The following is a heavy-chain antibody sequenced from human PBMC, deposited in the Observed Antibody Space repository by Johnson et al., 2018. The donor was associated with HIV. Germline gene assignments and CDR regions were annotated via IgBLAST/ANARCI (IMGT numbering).Heavy chain of an antibody. V-gene: IGHV3-64*01. D-gene: IGHD3-16*01. CDR2: ISSNGGST. CDR1: GFTVSSNY. CDR3: ARGGKRVMAAFDI. J-gene: IGHJ3*02. Sequence: VQLVESGGGLIQPGGSLRLSCAASGFTVSSNYMSWVRQAPGKGLEYVSAISSNGGSTYYANSVKGRFTISRDNSKNTLYLQMGSLRAEDTAVYYCARGGKRVMAAFDIWGLGTMVTVSS.